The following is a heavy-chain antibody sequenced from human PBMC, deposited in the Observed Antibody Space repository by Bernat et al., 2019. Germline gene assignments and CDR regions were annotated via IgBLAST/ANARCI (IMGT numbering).Heavy chain of an antibody. J-gene: IGHJ3*02. V-gene: IGHV5-51*01. CDR2: IYPGDSGT. CDR3: ARVSGTTNDAFDI. Sequence: EVQLVQSGAEVKKPGESLKISCKGSGYSFTSYWIGWVRQMSGKGLEWMGIIYPGDSGTRYSPSFQGQVTISADKSISTAYQQWSSLKASDTAMYYCARVSGTTNDAFDIWGQGTMVTVSS. CDR1: GYSFTSYW. D-gene: IGHD1-1*01.